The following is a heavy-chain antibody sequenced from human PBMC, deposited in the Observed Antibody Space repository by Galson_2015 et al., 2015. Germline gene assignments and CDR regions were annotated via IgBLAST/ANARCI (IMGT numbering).Heavy chain of an antibody. J-gene: IGHJ4*02. CDR1: GLTFSTYT. CDR3: ARGLPPGLDY. CDR2: ISSTSDTI. V-gene: IGHV3-48*01. Sequence: SLRLSCAASGLTFSTYTMDWVRQAPGKGLEWISYISSTSDTIDYADSVKGRFIISRDIAKNSLYLEMNSLTVEDTAVYYCARGLPPGLDYWGQGTLVTVSS.